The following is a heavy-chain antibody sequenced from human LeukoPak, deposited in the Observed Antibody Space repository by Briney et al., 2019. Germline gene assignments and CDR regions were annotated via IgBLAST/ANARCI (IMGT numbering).Heavy chain of an antibody. CDR3: ARAFRMYALHNWFDP. V-gene: IGHV4-61*02. J-gene: IGHJ5*02. D-gene: IGHD2-8*01. CDR1: GGSISSGNYY. Sequence: SETLSLTCTVSGGSISSGNYYWSWIRQPAGKGLEWIGRIYTSGSTNYNPSLKSRVTISVDTSKNQFALKLSSVTAADTAVYYCARAFRMYALHNWFDPWGQGTLVTVSS. CDR2: IYTSGST.